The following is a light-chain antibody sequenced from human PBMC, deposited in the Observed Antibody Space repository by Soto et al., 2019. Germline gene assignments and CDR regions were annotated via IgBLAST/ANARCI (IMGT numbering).Light chain of an antibody. CDR3: QEYIQWPPGM. V-gene: IGKV3-15*01. Sequence: DIVVTQSPATLSASPGERVTLSCRASQFVSSRLAWYQQRPGQVPRLLIYDTSTRAPGISARFSGSGSGTEFTLTSSSLQAEDFAVYYCQEYIQWPPGMFGPGTTVDIK. J-gene: IGKJ1*01. CDR1: QFVSSR. CDR2: DTS.